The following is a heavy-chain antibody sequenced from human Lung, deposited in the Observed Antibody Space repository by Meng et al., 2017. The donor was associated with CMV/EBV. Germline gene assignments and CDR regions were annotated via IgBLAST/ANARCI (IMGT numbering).Heavy chain of an antibody. CDR1: GGSISSSSYY. CDR3: AREGHHYQGDY. D-gene: IGHD2-2*01. J-gene: IGHJ4*02. V-gene: IGHV4-39*07. CDR2: IYYSGST. Sequence: QLQLQEPGPGLVKPSETVSLPCTVSGGSISSSSYYWCWIRQPPGKGLEWIGSIYYSGSTYYNPSLKSRVTISVDTSKNQFSLKLSSVTAADTAVYYCAREGHHYQGDYWGQGTLVTASS.